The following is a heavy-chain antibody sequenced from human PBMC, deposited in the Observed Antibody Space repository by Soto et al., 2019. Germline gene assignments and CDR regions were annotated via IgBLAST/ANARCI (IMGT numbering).Heavy chain of an antibody. Sequence: GGSLRISCAACGFTFSSYSMNWVRQAPGKGLEWVSYISSSSSTIYYADSVKGRFTISRDNAKNSLYLQMNSLRAEDTAVYYCARMDYGGDLLYYYMDVWGKGTTVTVSS. CDR2: ISSSSSTI. CDR3: ARMDYGGDLLYYYMDV. J-gene: IGHJ6*03. V-gene: IGHV3-48*01. D-gene: IGHD4-17*01. CDR1: GFTFSSYS.